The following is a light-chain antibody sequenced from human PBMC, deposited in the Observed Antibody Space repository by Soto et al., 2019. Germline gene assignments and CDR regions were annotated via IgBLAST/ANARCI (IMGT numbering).Light chain of an antibody. J-gene: IGKJ4*01. CDR2: DAS. CDR3: QQYNKWPLT. V-gene: IGKV3-15*01. CDR1: QSVSSN. Sequence: EIVMTQSPATLSVSPGERATLSCRASQSVSSNLAWYQQKPGQAPRXLIYDASTRATGIPARFSGSGSGTELTITINSLQSEDFEVYYCQQYNKWPLTFGGGTKVDIK.